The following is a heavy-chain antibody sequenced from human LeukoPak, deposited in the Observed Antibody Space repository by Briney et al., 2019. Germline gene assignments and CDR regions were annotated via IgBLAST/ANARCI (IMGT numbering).Heavy chain of an antibody. V-gene: IGHV3-53*01. D-gene: IGHD5-12*01. CDR1: GFTVRSNY. Sequence: GGSLRLSCAASGFTVRSNYMSWFCQAPGKRLEWASVIYNDGRTYYADSVKGRFIISKDISKNTLYLQMNNLRADDTAVYYCARESGYAIGDFWGRGTLVTVSS. J-gene: IGHJ4*02. CDR3: ARESGYAIGDF. CDR2: IYNDGRT.